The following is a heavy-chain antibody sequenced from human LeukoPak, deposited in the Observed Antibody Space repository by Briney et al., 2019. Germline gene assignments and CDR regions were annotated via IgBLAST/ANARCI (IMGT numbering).Heavy chain of an antibody. CDR2: ISAYNGNT. CDR3: ARDLMGFDY. J-gene: IGHJ4*02. V-gene: IGHV1-18*01. Sequence: ASVTVSCKASGYTFTSYGISWVRQAPGQGLEWMGWISAYNGNTNYAQKFQGRVTMTRDTSISTAYMELSRLRSDDTAVYYCARDLMGFDYWGQGTLVTVSS. CDR1: GYTFTSYG.